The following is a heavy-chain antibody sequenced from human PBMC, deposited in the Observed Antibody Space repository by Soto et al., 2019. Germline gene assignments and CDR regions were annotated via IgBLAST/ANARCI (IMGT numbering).Heavy chain of an antibody. V-gene: IGHV3-30*18. CDR3: AKDRGPRRPWLIDLFDY. CDR1: GFTFSIYA. D-gene: IGHD3-10*01. CDR2: ISYDGTKT. Sequence: QVQLVESGGGVVQPGRSLRVSCAASGFTFSIYAMHWVRQAPGTGLEWVAVISYDGTKTYYADSVKGRFTISRDNSKNTVYLQMKSLRDEDTAVYYCAKDRGPRRPWLIDLFDYWGQGTLVTVSP. J-gene: IGHJ4*02.